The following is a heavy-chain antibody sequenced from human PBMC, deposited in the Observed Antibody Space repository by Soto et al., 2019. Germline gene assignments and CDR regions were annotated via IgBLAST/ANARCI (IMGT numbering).Heavy chain of an antibody. CDR1: GFTFSSYS. Sequence: EVQLVESGGGLVQPGGSLSLSCAASGFTFSSYSMNWVRQAPGKGLEWVSYISSSSSTIYYADSVKGRFTISRDNAKNSLYLQMNSLRAEDTAVYYCAATLGYCSSPSCYTAFDIWGQGTMVTVSS. CDR2: ISSSSSTI. V-gene: IGHV3-48*01. D-gene: IGHD2-2*02. J-gene: IGHJ3*02. CDR3: AATLGYCSSPSCYTAFDI.